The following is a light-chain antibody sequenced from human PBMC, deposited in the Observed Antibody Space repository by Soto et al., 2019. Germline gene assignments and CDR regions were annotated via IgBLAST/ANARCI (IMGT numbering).Light chain of an antibody. CDR2: EVS. Sequence: QSVLTQPASVSGSPGQSITISCTGTGSGVGNYVFVSWYQQYPGKAPKLIIFEVSNRPSGVSDRFSGSKSGSTASLSISGLQSEDEADYYCVSYTSTSTLVFGTGTKVTVL. CDR3: VSYTSTSTLV. J-gene: IGLJ1*01. CDR1: GSGVGNYVF. V-gene: IGLV2-14*01.